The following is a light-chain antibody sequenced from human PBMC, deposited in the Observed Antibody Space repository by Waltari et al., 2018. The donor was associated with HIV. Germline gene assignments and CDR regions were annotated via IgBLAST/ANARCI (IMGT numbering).Light chain of an antibody. CDR3: QSFDSSLTGFV. CDR2: GNN. CDR1: GAGHE. J-gene: IGLJ1*01. Sequence: QSVLTQPPSVSGAPGQRVSISCTGSGAGHEVQWYQQIAGKAPKLLIFGNNKRPSGVPARCFGSKSGTLASLAITGLQPEDEAHYYCQSFDSSLTGFVFGSGTEVVVL. V-gene: IGLV1-40*01.